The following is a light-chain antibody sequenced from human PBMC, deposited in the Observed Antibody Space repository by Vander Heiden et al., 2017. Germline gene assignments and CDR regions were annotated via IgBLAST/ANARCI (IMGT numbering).Light chain of an antibody. CDR1: SLNIGSYA. Sequence: QSVLTQPPAASGTPGQTVTIPCPGSSLNIGSYAVNWYQQLPGTGPKLLIYTNNQRPSGIPDRFSGSRSGTSASLAISGLQSEDEADYHCAAWDDTLNGVVFGGGTKLTVL. J-gene: IGLJ2*01. CDR2: TNN. V-gene: IGLV1-44*01. CDR3: AAWDDTLNGVV.